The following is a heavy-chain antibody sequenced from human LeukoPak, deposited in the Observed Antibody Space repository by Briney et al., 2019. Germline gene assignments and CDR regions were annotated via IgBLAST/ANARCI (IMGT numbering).Heavy chain of an antibody. Sequence: GGSLRLSCAASGFTFSSCAMSWVRQAPGKGLEWVSSISGSNDNTYYADSVKDRFTISRDNSKNTLSLQMNSLRAEDTAVYYCAKGRGTTVTSAANYWGQGTLVTVSS. V-gene: IGHV3-23*01. J-gene: IGHJ4*02. D-gene: IGHD4-17*01. CDR2: ISGSNDNT. CDR3: AKGRGTTVTSAANY. CDR1: GFTFSSCA.